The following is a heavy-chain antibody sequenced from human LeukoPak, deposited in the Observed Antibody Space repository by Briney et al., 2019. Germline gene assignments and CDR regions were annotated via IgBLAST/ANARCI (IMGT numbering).Heavy chain of an antibody. J-gene: IGHJ6*02. Sequence: SETLSLTCTVSGGSVSSGSYYWSWVRQPPGKGLEWIGYIYYSGSTNYNPSLKSRVTISVDTSKNQFSLKLSSVTAADTAVYYCARASRGYYDSSGYYYVNYYYGMDVWGQGTTVTVSS. CDR3: ARASRGYYDSSGYYYVNYYYGMDV. CDR1: GGSVSSGSYY. CDR2: IYYSGST. D-gene: IGHD3-22*01. V-gene: IGHV4-61*01.